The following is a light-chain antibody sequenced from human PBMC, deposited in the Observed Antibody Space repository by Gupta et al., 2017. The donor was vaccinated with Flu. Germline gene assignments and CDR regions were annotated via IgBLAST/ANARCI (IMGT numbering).Light chain of an antibody. Sequence: ILMTQSPATLSVSPGERATLSCRASQSLNYNLAWYQQKPGQAPRLLIYDASTRATGVPARFSGSGSATEFILTISSLQSDDFALYYCQNYGTWAPEHNFAQETKLEIK. J-gene: IGKJ2*01. CDR1: QSLNYN. CDR3: QNYGTWAPEHN. CDR2: DAS. V-gene: IGKV3-15*01.